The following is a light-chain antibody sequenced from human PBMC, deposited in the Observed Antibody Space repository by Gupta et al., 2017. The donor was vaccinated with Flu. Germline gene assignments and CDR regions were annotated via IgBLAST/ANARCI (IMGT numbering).Light chain of an antibody. CDR1: ALANHY. CDR3: ESSDTTSTCLV. Sequence: GQKTRITCSGDALANHYVFWYQQQAGPAPVLLFDNDNERRSAIPARVSVSSSGTTVSATTSGVPAEEAADYYLESSDTTSTCLVFGGGTKLTVL. V-gene: IGLV3-25*01. CDR2: NDN. J-gene: IGLJ3*02.